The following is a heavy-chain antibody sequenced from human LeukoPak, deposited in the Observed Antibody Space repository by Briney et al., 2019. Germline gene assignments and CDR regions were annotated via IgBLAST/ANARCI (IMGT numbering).Heavy chain of an antibody. CDR3: ARGYWRGPGNSFDS. CDR2: IFHSGHT. J-gene: IGHJ4*02. V-gene: IGHV4-30-2*01. CDR1: GGSISRDDYS. D-gene: IGHD3-3*01. Sequence: SQTLSLTCAVSGGSISRDDYSWSWVRQPPGKGLEWIGYIFHSGHTNYNPSLKSRVTMSVDISQNHFSLKLTSETAADTAVYYCARGYWRGPGNSFDSWGQGTLVTVSS.